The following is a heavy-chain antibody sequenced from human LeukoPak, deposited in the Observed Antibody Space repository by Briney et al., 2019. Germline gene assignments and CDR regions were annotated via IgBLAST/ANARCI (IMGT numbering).Heavy chain of an antibody. V-gene: IGHV1-18*01. CDR1: GYTFTSYC. J-gene: IGHJ4*02. Sequence: SVTVSCKASGYTFTSYCISWVRQAPGQGLEWMGWISAYNGNTNYAQKPQGRVTMTTDTSTSTAYLELRSLRSDDTAVYYCARARGAVASSYFDYWGQETLVTVSS. D-gene: IGHD6-19*01. CDR2: ISAYNGNT. CDR3: ARARGAVASSYFDY.